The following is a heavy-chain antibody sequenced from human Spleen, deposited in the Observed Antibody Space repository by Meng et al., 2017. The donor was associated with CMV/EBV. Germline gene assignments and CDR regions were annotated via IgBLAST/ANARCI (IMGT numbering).Heavy chain of an antibody. V-gene: IGHV1-69*05. CDR2: IIPILGTA. Sequence: SVNVSCKASGGTFSNYAISWVRQAPGQGLEWMGGIIPILGTANYAQSFQGRVTITTDESTSTAYMELSSLRSGDTAVYFCGRHSGNYLNWVDPWGQGTLVTVSS. J-gene: IGHJ5*02. CDR3: GRHSGNYLNWVDP. CDR1: GGTFSNYA. D-gene: IGHD1-26*01.